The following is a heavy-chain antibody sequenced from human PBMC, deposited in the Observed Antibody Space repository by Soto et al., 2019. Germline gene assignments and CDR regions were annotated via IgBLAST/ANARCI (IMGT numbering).Heavy chain of an antibody. Sequence: PGGSLRLSCAASGFTFINYGMHWVLQAPCKGLEWVAVISYDGSNKYYPDSVKGRFTISRDNSKNTLYLQMNSLRAEDTAVYYCAKDRVEWDYCSGRNCLSVYGMYAWGQGTTVTVSS. J-gene: IGHJ6*02. CDR2: ISYDGSNK. V-gene: IGHV3-30*18. D-gene: IGHD2-15*01. CDR1: GFTFINYG. CDR3: AKDRVEWDYCSGRNCLSVYGMYA.